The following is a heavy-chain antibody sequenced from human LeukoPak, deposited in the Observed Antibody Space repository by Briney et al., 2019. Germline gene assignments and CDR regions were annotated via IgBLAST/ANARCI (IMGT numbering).Heavy chain of an antibody. CDR2: MNPNSGNT. Sequence: ASVKVSCKASGYTFTSYDINWVRQATGQGPEWMGWMNPNSGNTGYAQRFQGRVTMTRNTSISTAYMELSSLRSEDTAVYYCAGWPIVAGNGGYWGQGTLVTVSS. CDR1: GYTFTSYD. D-gene: IGHD6-19*01. CDR3: AGWPIVAGNGGY. V-gene: IGHV1-8*01. J-gene: IGHJ4*02.